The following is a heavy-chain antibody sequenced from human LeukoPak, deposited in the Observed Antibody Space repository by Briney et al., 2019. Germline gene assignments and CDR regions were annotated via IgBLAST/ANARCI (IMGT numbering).Heavy chain of an antibody. CDR2: INHSGGSK. J-gene: IGHJ4*02. D-gene: IGHD2/OR15-2a*01. Sequence: GASVKLSCKASGYTFTSYYMNWVRQAPGQGLEWMGIINHSGGSKNYAQKFQGTVTMTRDTSTSTVYMEMSSLRSEDTAVYYCACGNLDHGAQEALVTVSS. CDR1: GYTFTSYY. V-gene: IGHV1-46*01. CDR3: ACGNLDH.